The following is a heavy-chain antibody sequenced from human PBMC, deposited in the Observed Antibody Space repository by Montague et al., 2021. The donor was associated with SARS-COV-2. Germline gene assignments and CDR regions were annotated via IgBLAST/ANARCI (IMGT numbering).Heavy chain of an antibody. V-gene: IGHV3-23*01. CDR3: AKRYCSGGSCYSGFDP. Sequence: SLRLSCAASGFTFSSYAMSWVRQAPGKGLEWVSAIGGSGGGTYYADSVKGRFTISRDNSKNTLYLQMNSLRAEDTAVYYCAKRYCSGGSCYSGFDPWGQGTLVTVSS. D-gene: IGHD2-15*01. J-gene: IGHJ5*02. CDR1: GFTFSSYA. CDR2: IGGSGGGT.